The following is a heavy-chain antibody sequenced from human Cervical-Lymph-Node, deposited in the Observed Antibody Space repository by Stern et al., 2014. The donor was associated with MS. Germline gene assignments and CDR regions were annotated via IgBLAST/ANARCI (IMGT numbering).Heavy chain of an antibody. CDR3: AKKSVGTTGTTTAFDY. V-gene: IGHV3-30*18. J-gene: IGHJ4*02. CDR2: ISYDADVK. Sequence: VQLVESGGGVVQPGTSLRLSCAVSGFTFSNYGMHWVRPAPGKGLERVAVISYDADVKFYADSVKGRFTISRDTPKNTMYLQLNSLKVEDTAVYFCAKKSVGTTGTTTAFDYWGQGTLVTVSS. D-gene: IGHD1-1*01. CDR1: GFTFSNYG.